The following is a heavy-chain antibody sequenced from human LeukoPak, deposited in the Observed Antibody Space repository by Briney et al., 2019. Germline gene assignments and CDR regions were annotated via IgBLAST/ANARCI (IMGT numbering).Heavy chain of an antibody. J-gene: IGHJ4*02. D-gene: IGHD3-22*01. CDR3: AIMHGYYDGSGYWVQ. CDR2: ISPNADRT. V-gene: IGHV3-23*01. CDR1: GFTFSSYA. Sequence: GGSLRLSCAASGFTFSSYAMSWVRQAPGKGLEWVSFISPNADRTSKADSVEGRFTISRDNPRNTLYLQMNSLRDDDTAVYYCAIMHGYYDGSGYWVQWGQGTLVTVSS.